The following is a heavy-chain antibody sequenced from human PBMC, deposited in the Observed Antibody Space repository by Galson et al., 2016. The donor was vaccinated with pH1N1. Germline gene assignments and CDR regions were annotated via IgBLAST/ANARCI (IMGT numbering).Heavy chain of an antibody. CDR2: INTNTGNP. D-gene: IGHD2-2*01. Sequence: SVKVSCKASGYTFTSNAMNWVRQAPGQGLEWMGWINTNTGNPTYAQGFTGRFVFSLDTSVSMAYLQISSLKAEDTAVYYCARSYCSSTSCYGGSYYYYGMDVWGQGTTLTVSS. J-gene: IGHJ6*02. V-gene: IGHV7-4-1*04. CDR1: GYTFTSNA. CDR3: ARSYCSSTSCYGGSYYYYGMDV.